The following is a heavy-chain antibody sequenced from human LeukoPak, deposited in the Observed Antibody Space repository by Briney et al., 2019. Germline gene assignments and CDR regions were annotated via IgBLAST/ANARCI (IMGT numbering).Heavy chain of an antibody. CDR3: ATDPTSAYYDSSGYYL. Sequence: ASVSVSCTVSGYTLTELSMHWVRQAPGKGLEWMGGFDPEDGETIYAQKFQGRVTMTEDTSTDTAYMELSSLRSEDTAVYYCATDPTSAYYDSSGYYLWSQGTLVTVSS. CDR1: GYTLTELS. D-gene: IGHD3-22*01. J-gene: IGHJ4*02. CDR2: FDPEDGET. V-gene: IGHV1-24*01.